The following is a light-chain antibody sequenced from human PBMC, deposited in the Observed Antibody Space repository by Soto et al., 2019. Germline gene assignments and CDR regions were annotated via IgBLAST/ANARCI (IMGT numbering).Light chain of an antibody. CDR1: QSVSRY. CDR3: QQGSNLIT. V-gene: IGKV3-11*01. Sequence: EMVLTQSPATLSLSPGESATLSCRASQSVSRYLAWYPQKPGQAPRLLIYDASNRATVIPARFSGSGSGTDFALTSSSLEPEDFAGYYCQQGSNLITFGQGTRLEIK. CDR2: DAS. J-gene: IGKJ5*01.